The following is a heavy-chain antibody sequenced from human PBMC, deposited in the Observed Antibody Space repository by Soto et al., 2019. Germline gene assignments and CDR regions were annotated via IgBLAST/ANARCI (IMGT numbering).Heavy chain of an antibody. D-gene: IGHD3-16*02. CDR1: GFTFSSYG. CDR3: AKALGELSPESYDY. J-gene: IGHJ4*02. V-gene: IGHV3-30*18. CDR2: ISYDGSDK. Sequence: QVQLVESGGGVVQPGRSLRLSCAASGFTFSSYGMHWVRQAPGKGLEWVAVISYDGSDKYYADSVKGRFTISRDNSKNTPKLQMNSLRADETAVYYCAKALGELSPESYDYWGQGTLSTVSS.